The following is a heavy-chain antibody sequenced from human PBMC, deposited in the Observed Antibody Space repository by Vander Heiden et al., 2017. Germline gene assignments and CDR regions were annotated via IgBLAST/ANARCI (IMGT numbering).Heavy chain of an antibody. V-gene: IGHV3-23*01. CDR1: GFTFSTYP. D-gene: IGHD7-27*01. CDR2: ISGSSGST. CDR3: AKGNWGDF. J-gene: IGHJ4*02. Sequence: EVQLLESGGGLVQPGGSLRLSCAASGFTFSTYPMTGVRQAPGKGLEWVSGISGSSGSTYYADSVKGRFTISRDTSKNMLYLQMNNLRVEDTAIYYCAKGNWGDFWGQGTLVTVSS.